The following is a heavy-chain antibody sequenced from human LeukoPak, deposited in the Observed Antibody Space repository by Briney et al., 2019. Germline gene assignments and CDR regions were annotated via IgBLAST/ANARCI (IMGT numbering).Heavy chain of an antibody. Sequence: PSETLSLTCAVSGGSISSYYWSWIRQPPGKGLEWIGYIYYSGSTNYNPSLKSRVTISVDTSKNQFSLKLSSVTAADTAVYYCARNRITFGGVIRSSPYFDYWGQGTLVTVSS. CDR3: ARNRITFGGVIRSSPYFDY. V-gene: IGHV4-59*01. CDR2: IYYSGST. J-gene: IGHJ4*02. CDR1: GGSISSYY. D-gene: IGHD3-16*02.